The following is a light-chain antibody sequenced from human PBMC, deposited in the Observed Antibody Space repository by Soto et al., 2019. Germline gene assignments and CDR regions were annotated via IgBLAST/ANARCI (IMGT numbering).Light chain of an antibody. J-gene: IGKJ4*01. CDR2: DAS. CDR1: QSVRSN. Sequence: EIVMTQSPATLSVSPGERATLSCRASQSVRSNLAWYQQKPGQAPRLLIYDASTRATSIPTRFSGSGSGTEFPLTISSLQSEDFAVYYCQQYNNWYLTFGGGTKVEIK. CDR3: QQYNNWYLT. V-gene: IGKV3-15*01.